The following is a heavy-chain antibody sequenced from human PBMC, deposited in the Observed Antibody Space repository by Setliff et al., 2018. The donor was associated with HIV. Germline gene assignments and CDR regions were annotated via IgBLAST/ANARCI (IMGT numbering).Heavy chain of an antibody. D-gene: IGHD2-21*01. J-gene: IGHJ4*02. V-gene: IGHV4-39*07. CDR2: VSYSGST. CDR3: ARGLWKRGGDGYNLHY. Sequence: PSETPSLTCSVSGDSISTGTYYWGWIRQPPGKGLEWIGSVSYSGSTLYNPSLKSRVTISVDTSKNHFSLNLSSVTAADTAVYYCARGLWKRGGDGYNLHYWGQGTLVTVSS. CDR1: GDSISTGTYY.